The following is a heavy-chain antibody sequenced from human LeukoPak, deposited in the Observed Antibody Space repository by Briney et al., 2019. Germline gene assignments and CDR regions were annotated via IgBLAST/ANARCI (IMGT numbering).Heavy chain of an antibody. Sequence: SVKVSCKASGGTFGSYAISWVRQAPGQGLEWMGRIIPIFGTANYAQTFQGRVTITTDESTSTAYMELSSLRSEDTAVYYCARDPGGTWGWFHFDYWGQGTLVTVSS. CDR1: GGTFGSYA. CDR3: ARDPGGTWGWFHFDY. J-gene: IGHJ4*02. CDR2: IIPIFGTA. V-gene: IGHV1-69*05. D-gene: IGHD2-15*01.